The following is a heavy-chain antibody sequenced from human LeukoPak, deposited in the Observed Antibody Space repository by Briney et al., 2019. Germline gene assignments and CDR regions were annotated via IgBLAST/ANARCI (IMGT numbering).Heavy chain of an antibody. CDR2: ISYDGSDK. J-gene: IGHJ4*02. D-gene: IGHD4-17*01. Sequence: GRSLRLSCAASGFTFSNYAMHWVRQAPGKGLEWVAVISYDGSDKYYADSVKGRFTISRDNSKNTLYLQMNSLRAEDAAVYYCARGDGDYGVYWGQGTLVTVSS. V-gene: IGHV3-30*04. CDR3: ARGDGDYGVY. CDR1: GFTFSNYA.